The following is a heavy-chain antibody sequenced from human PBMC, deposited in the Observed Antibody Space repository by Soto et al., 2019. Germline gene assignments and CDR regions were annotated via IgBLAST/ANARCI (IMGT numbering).Heavy chain of an antibody. CDR3: ARVSRITMVRGEYYFDY. Sequence: SETLSLTCTVAGGSVSSGSYYWSWIRQPPGKGLEWIGYIYYSGSTNYNPSLKSRVTISVDTSKNQFSLKLSSVTAADTAVYYCARVSRITMVRGEYYFDYWGQGTLVTVSS. D-gene: IGHD3-10*01. CDR1: GGSVSSGSYY. V-gene: IGHV4-61*01. J-gene: IGHJ4*02. CDR2: IYYSGST.